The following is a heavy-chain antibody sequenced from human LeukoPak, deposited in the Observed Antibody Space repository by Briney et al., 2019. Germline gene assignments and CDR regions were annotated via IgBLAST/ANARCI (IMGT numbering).Heavy chain of an antibody. J-gene: IGHJ4*02. D-gene: IGHD3-22*01. Sequence: PGGSLRLSCAGSGFSFSSYGMHWVRQAPGKGLEWMAFIRSDGSNKYYADSVKGRFTISRDNSKNSLYLQMNSLRTEDTALYYCAKDVYYYDSSGYLDYWGQGTLVTVSS. CDR1: GFSFSSYG. CDR3: AKDVYYYDSSGYLDY. V-gene: IGHV3-30*02. CDR2: IRSDGSNK.